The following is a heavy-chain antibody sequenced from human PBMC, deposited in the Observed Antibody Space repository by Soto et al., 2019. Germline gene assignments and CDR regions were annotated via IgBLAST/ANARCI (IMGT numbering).Heavy chain of an antibody. J-gene: IGHJ4*02. CDR3: VRGRSCSVYDI. Sequence: SETLSLTCTVSGGSISGHSWIWIRQPAGRGLEWIGHIYPSGSTSYNPSLRSRVTMSLDTSNNQIFLSLTSVTAADTAVFYCVRGRSCSVYDIWGRGPLVTVSS. D-gene: IGHD5-12*01. CDR1: GGSISGHS. V-gene: IGHV4-4*07. CDR2: IYPSGST.